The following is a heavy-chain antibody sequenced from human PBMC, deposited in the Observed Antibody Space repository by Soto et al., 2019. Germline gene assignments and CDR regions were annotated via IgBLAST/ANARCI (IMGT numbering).Heavy chain of an antibody. Sequence: SETLSLTCAVSGYSISSGYYWGWIRQPPGKGLEWIGSIYHSGSTYYNPSLKSRVTISVDTPKNQFSLKLSSVTAADTAVYYCAREGTTVTTYYYYYGMDVWGQGTTVTVSS. D-gene: IGHD4-17*01. CDR3: AREGTTVTTYYYYYGMDV. CDR2: IYHSGST. V-gene: IGHV4-38-2*02. CDR1: GYSISSGYY. J-gene: IGHJ6*02.